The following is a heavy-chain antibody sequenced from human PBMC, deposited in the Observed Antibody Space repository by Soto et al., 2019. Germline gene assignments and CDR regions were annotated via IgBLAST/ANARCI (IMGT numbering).Heavy chain of an antibody. CDR2: ISAYNGNT. J-gene: IGHJ6*02. CDR3: ARDNSGQLVTNYYYYGMDV. Sequence: GASVKVSCKASGYTFTSYGISWVRQAPGQGLEWMGWISAYNGNTNYAQKLQGRVTMTTDTSTSTAYMELRSLRSDDTAVYYCARDNSGQLVTNYYYYGMDVWGQGTTVTVS. V-gene: IGHV1-18*01. CDR1: GYTFTSYG. D-gene: IGHD6-6*01.